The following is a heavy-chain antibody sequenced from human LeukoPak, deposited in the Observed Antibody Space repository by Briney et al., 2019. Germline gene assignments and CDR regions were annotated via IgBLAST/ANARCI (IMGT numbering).Heavy chain of an antibody. Sequence: SETLSLTCTVFGDAISGYYWSWIRQSSGQGLEWIGYVYYSGSTNYNPSLSSRVTISIDTSKNQFSLNLTSVTAADTALYYCASGWIRYNYFDTWGQGALVTVSS. D-gene: IGHD6-19*01. CDR1: GDAISGYY. CDR3: ASGWIRYNYFDT. J-gene: IGHJ4*02. V-gene: IGHV4-59*01. CDR2: VYYSGST.